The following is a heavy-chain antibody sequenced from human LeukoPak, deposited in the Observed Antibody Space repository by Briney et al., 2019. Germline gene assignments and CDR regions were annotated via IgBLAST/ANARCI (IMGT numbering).Heavy chain of an antibody. J-gene: IGHJ2*01. CDR1: GGSLSSHY. D-gene: IGHD5-12*01. CDR2: IYNSGST. Sequence: SETLSLTCTVSGGSLSSHYWSWVRQPPGKGLEWIGYIYNSGSTNYNPSLKSRVTISVDTSKNQFSLKLNSVTAADTAVYYCARHTVALWYFDLWGRGTLVTVSS. CDR3: ARHTVALWYFDL. V-gene: IGHV4-59*08.